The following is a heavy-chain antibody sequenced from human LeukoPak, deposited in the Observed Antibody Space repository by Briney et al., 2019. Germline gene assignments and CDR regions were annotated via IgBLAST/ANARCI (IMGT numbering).Heavy chain of an antibody. J-gene: IGHJ4*02. CDR3: ARRRWFGDPFGY. CDR1: GDSVSSSSFY. V-gene: IGHV4-39*01. D-gene: IGHD3-10*01. Sequence: SETLSLTCTVSGDSVSSSSFYWGWIRQPPGKGLEWIGSIYSSGTTYYNPSLKSRVTISVDTSKNQFSVKLNSVTAADTAVYYCARRRWFGDPFGYWGQGTLVTVSS. CDR2: IYSSGTT.